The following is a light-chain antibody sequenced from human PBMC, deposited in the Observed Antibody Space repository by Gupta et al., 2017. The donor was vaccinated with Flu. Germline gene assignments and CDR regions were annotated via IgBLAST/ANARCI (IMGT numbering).Light chain of an antibody. J-gene: IGLJ2*01. CDR3: AAWDDSLVV. Sequence: QSVLTQPPSASGTHGQRVTIPCSGSSSNIGSNTVNWYQQLPGTAPKLLIYSNNQRPSGVPDRFSGSKSGTSASLAISGLQSEDEADYYCAAWDDSLVVFGGGTKLTVL. CDR1: SSNIGSNT. V-gene: IGLV1-44*01. CDR2: SNN.